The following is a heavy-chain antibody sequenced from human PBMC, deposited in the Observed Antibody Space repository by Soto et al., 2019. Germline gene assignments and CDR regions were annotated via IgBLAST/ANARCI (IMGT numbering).Heavy chain of an antibody. D-gene: IGHD4-4*01. CDR3: ARNRGVNSNYDRAPYYGMDV. Sequence: PSETLSLTCAVCGGSFSGYYWSWIRQPPGKGLEWIGEINHSGSTNYNPSLKSRVTISVDTSKNQFSLKLSSVTAADTAVYYCARNRGVNSNYDRAPYYGMDVWGQGTTVTVSS. CDR2: INHSGST. J-gene: IGHJ6*02. V-gene: IGHV4-34*01. CDR1: GGSFSGYY.